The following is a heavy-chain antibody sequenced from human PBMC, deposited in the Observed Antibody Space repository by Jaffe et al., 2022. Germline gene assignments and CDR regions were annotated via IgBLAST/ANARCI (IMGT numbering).Heavy chain of an antibody. V-gene: IGHV3-49*03. CDR1: GFTFGDYA. CDR3: TRSPITIFGVGSTNGDYYYYMDV. J-gene: IGHJ6*03. D-gene: IGHD3-3*01. CDR2: IRSKAYGGTT. Sequence: EVQLVESGGGLVQPGRSLRLSCTASGFTFGDYAMSWFRQAPGKGLEWVGFIRSKAYGGTTEYAASVKGRFTISRDDSKSIAYLQMNSLKTEDTAVYYCTRSPITIFGVGSTNGDYYYYMDVWGKGTTVTVSS.